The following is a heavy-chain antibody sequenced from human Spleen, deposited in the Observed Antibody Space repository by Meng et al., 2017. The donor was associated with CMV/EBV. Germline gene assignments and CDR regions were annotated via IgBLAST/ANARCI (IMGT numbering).Heavy chain of an antibody. D-gene: IGHD3-10*01. J-gene: IGHJ6*02. CDR1: GGSISSYY. CDR3: ARDLKMVRGLSYYYYGMDV. CDR2: IYYSGST. V-gene: IGHV4-59*12. Sequence: SETLSLTCTVSGGSISSYYWSWIRQPPGKGLEWIGYIYYSGSTNYNPSLKSRVTISVDTSKNQFSLKLSSVTAEDTAVYYCARDLKMVRGLSYYYYGMDVWGQGTTVTVSS.